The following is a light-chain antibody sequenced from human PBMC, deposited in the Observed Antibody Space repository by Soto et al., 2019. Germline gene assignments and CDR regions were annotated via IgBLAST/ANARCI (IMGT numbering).Light chain of an antibody. CDR1: QDISNY. CDR3: QQYDNPLIT. J-gene: IGKJ5*01. CDR2: DAA. V-gene: IGKV1-33*01. Sequence: DIQMTQSPSSLSASVGDRVTITCQASQDISNYLNWYQQKPGKAPKLLIYDAANLETEVPSRFSESGSGTDFTFTISSLQPEDIATYYCQQYDNPLITFGQGTRLEIK.